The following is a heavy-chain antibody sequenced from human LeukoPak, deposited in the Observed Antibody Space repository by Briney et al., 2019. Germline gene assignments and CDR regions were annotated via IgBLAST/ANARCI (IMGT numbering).Heavy chain of an antibody. CDR3: ARVIGRYFDY. CDR2: IFYSGGT. D-gene: IGHD2/OR15-2a*01. Sequence: SETLSLTCTVSVDSISSYYWSWIRQPPGKGLEWIGYIFYSGGTNYSPSLKSRVTISVDTSKNQVSLKLSSVTAADTAVYYCARVIGRYFDYWGQGTLVTVSS. V-gene: IGHV4-59*01. CDR1: VDSISSYY. J-gene: IGHJ4*02.